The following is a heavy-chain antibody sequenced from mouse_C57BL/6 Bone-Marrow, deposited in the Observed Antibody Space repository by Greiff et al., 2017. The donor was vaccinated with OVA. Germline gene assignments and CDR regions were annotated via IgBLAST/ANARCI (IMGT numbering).Heavy chain of an antibody. J-gene: IGHJ2*01. CDR1: GFTFSDAW. V-gene: IGHV6-6*01. CDR3: TSFTTVVAEDY. D-gene: IGHD1-1*01. Sequence: EVKVEESGGGLVQPGGSMKLSCAASGFTFSDAWMDWVRQSPEKGLEWVAEIRNKANNHATYYAESVKGRFTISRDDSKSSVYLQMNSLRAEDTGIYYCTSFTTVVAEDYWGQGTTLTVSS. CDR2: IRNKANNHAT.